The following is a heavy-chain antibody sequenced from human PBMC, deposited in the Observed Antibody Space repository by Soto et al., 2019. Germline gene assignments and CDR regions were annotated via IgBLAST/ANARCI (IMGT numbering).Heavy chain of an antibody. V-gene: IGHV3-30*18. Sequence: QVQLVESGGVVQPGRSLRLSCAASGFTFSSYGMHWVRQAPGKGLEWVAVISYDGSNKYYADSVKGRFTISRDNSKNTLYLQMNSLRAEDTAVYYCAKDKITMVRRAAFDYWGQGTLVTVSS. CDR2: ISYDGSNK. CDR3: AKDKITMVRRAAFDY. CDR1: GFTFSSYG. D-gene: IGHD3-10*01. J-gene: IGHJ4*02.